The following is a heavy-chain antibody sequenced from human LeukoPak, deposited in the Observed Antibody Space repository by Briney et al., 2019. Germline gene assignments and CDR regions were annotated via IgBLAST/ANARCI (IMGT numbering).Heavy chain of an antibody. CDR1: GYTFTSYA. Sequence: ASVKVSCKASGYTFTSYAMNWVRQAPGQGLEWMGWINPNSGGTNYAQKFQGRVTMTRDTSISTAYMELSRLRSDDTAVYYCARAPITTEDWFDPWGQGTLVTVSS. V-gene: IGHV1-2*02. CDR2: INPNSGGT. D-gene: IGHD1-1*01. J-gene: IGHJ5*02. CDR3: ARAPITTEDWFDP.